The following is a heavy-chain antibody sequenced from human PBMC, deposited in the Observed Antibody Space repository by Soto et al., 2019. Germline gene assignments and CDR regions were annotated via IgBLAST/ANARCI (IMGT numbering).Heavy chain of an antibody. D-gene: IGHD2-2*01. CDR3: ATFCVVVPAATWSAFDI. J-gene: IGHJ3*02. CDR1: GYTLTELS. V-gene: IGHV1-24*01. CDR2: FDPEDGET. Sequence: GASGKVSWKVSGYTLTELSMHWGRQAPGKRLEWMGGFDPEDGETIYAQKFQGRVTMTEDTSTDTAYMELSSLRSEDTAVYYCATFCVVVPAATWSAFDIWGQGTTVPGSS.